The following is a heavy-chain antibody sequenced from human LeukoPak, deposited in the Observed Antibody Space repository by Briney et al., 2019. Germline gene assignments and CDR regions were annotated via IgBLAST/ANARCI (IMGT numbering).Heavy chain of an antibody. CDR2: IYYSGSA. D-gene: IGHD3-9*01. V-gene: IGHV4-59*01. J-gene: IGHJ4*02. Sequence: SETLSLTCTVSGGSISSYYWSWIRQPPGKGLEWIGYIYYSGSANYNPSLKSRVTISVDTSKNQFSLKLSSVTAADTAVYYCARASDILTGYYFDYWGQGTLVTVSS. CDR3: ARASDILTGYYFDY. CDR1: GGSISSYY.